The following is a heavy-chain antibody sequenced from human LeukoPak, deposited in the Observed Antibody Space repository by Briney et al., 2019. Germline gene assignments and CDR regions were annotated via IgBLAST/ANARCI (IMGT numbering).Heavy chain of an antibody. V-gene: IGHV4-39*07. CDR3: ARRPLSQRTGNWFDP. CDR1: GGSISSSSYY. CDR2: IYYSGST. D-gene: IGHD3/OR15-3a*01. J-gene: IGHJ5*02. Sequence: TSETLSLTCTVSGGSISSSSYYWGWIRQPPGKGLEWIGSIYYSGSTYYNPSHKSRVTISVDTSKNQFSLKLSSVTAADTAVYYCARRPLSQRTGNWFDPWGQGTLVTVSS.